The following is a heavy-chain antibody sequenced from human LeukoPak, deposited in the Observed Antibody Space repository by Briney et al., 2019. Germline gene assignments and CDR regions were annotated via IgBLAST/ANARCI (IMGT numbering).Heavy chain of an antibody. CDR1: GFTFSSYG. V-gene: IGHV3-23*01. Sequence: GGSLRLSCAASGFTFSSYGMSCVRQAPGKGLEWVSAISGSGGATYYADSVKGRFTISRDNSRNTLYLQMSSLRAEDTAVYYCARRNPWFDPWGQGTLVTVSS. J-gene: IGHJ5*02. CDR2: ISGSGGAT. CDR3: ARRNPWFDP.